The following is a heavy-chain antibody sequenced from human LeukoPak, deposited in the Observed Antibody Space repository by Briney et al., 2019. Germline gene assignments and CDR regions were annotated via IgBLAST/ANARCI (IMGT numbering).Heavy chain of an antibody. D-gene: IGHD1-7*01. V-gene: IGHV3-23*01. CDR3: AKGPLPRITGTAPFDY. CDR1: GFTFSSYG. CDR2: ISGGGIRK. Sequence: GGSLRLSCAASGFTFSSYGMTWVRQAPGKGLEWVSDISGGGIRKDYADSVKGRFTISRDNSRHTLYLQMNSLRAEDTAVYYCAKGPLPRITGTAPFDYWGQGTLVTVSS. J-gene: IGHJ4*02.